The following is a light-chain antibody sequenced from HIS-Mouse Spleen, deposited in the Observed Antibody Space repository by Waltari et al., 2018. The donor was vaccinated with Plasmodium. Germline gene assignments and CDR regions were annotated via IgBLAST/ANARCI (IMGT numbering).Light chain of an antibody. J-gene: IGKJ1*01. CDR2: GAA. V-gene: IGKV3-15*01. CDR3: QQYNNWPRGT. CDR1: QSVSSN. Sequence: EIVMTQSPATLSVSPGERATLSCRASQSVSSNLAWYQQQPGQAPRLHIYGAATRATGIPARFSGSGSGTEFTLTISSMQSEDFAVYYCQQYNNWPRGTFGQGTKVEIK.